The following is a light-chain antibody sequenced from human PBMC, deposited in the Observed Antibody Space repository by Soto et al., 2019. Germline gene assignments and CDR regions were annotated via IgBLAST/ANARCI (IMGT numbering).Light chain of an antibody. CDR3: CSYTTSSTYV. CDR1: SSDVGGYNY. V-gene: IGLV2-14*01. CDR2: EVS. Sequence: LTQPPSVSAAPGQSITISCTGTSSDVGGYNYVSWYQQHPGKAPKLMIYEVSYRPSGVSNRFSGSKSSNTASLTISGLQAEDEADYYCCSYTTSSTYVLGTGTKVTVL. J-gene: IGLJ1*01.